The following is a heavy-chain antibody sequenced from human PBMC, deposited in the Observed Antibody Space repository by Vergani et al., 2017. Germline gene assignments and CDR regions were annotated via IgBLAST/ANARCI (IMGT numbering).Heavy chain of an antibody. D-gene: IGHD4-23*01. CDR3: ARLPDYGVNGRVESY. J-gene: IGHJ4*02. CDR1: GGSISSYY. V-gene: IGHV4-59*08. CDR2: IYYSGST. Sequence: QVQLQESGPGLVKPSETLSLTCTVSGGSISSYYWSWIRQPPGKGLEWIGYIYYSGSTNYNPSLKSRVTISVDTSKNQFSLKLSSVTAADTAVYYCARLPDYGVNGRVESYWGQGTLVTVSS.